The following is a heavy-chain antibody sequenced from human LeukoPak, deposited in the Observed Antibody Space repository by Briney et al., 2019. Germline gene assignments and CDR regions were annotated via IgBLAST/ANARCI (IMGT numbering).Heavy chain of an antibody. V-gene: IGHV3-23*01. D-gene: IGHD5-12*01. Sequence: PGGSLRLSCAASGFTFSSYGMHWVRQAPGKGLEWVSAISGSGGSTYYADSVKGRFTISRDNSKNTLYLQMNSLRAGDTAIYYCAKQLRPDDYWGQGTLVTVSS. CDR3: AKQLRPDDY. CDR2: ISGSGGST. J-gene: IGHJ4*02. CDR1: GFTFSSYG.